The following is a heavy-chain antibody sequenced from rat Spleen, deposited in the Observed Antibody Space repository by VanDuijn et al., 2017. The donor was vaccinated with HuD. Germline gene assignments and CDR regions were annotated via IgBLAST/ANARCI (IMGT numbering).Heavy chain of an antibody. CDR2: INKDGSIK. Sequence: EVKLVESGGGLVQPGRSLKLSCAAAGFNFNDYWMGWVRQAPGKVLEWIGEINKDGSIKKYNPSLKDKLTISRDNAQNILYLEMSKLGSEDTAIYYCAREAFGVDYWGQGVKVTVSS. D-gene: IGHD4-3*01. CDR1: GFNFNDYW. J-gene: IGHJ2*01. CDR3: AREAFGVDY. V-gene: IGHV4-2*01.